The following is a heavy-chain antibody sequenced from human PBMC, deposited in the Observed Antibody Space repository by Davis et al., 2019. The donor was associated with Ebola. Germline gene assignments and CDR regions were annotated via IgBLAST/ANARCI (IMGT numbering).Heavy chain of an antibody. Sequence: PGGSLRLSCAASGFTFSRYVVHWVRQAPGKGLEWVAVTSFDGSNKPYADSVKGRFSISRDTSKNTLYLQMSRLKTEDTAVYYCARDPGEWELLVGMDVWGQGTTVTVSS. D-gene: IGHD1-26*01. CDR1: GFTFSRYV. V-gene: IGHV3-30*04. CDR3: ARDPGEWELLVGMDV. CDR2: TSFDGSNK. J-gene: IGHJ6*02.